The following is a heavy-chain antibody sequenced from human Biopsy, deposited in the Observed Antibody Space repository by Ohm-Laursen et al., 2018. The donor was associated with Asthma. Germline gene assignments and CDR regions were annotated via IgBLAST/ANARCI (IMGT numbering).Heavy chain of an antibody. D-gene: IGHD6-19*01. V-gene: IGHV1-69*13. CDR3: ARCQVGYSSGWSLLLKKIYYSGMDV. Sequence: GASVKVFCNAPGGTFSNFAISWVRQAPGQGPEWLGGIMTVFGTTNYAQKFQGRVTITADESTSTAYMEVTSLRSEDTAIYYCARCQVGYSSGWSLLLKKIYYSGMDVWGQGTLVTVSS. CDR1: GGTFSNFA. J-gene: IGHJ4*02. CDR2: IMTVFGTT.